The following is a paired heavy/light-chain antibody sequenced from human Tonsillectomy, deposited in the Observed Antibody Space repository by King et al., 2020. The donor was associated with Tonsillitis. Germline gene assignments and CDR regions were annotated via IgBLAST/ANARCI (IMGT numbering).Heavy chain of an antibody. CDR2: INYSGNT. D-gene: IGHD2-15*01. CDR3: ARFGRCSEGSCYTTKGWFDP. Sequence: QLQLQESGPGLVKTSETLSLTCSVSGGSISSTYHYWGWIRQPPGRGLEWIGNINYSGNTYYNPSLKSRVKILADMSKNHFSLTMTSLTAADTAVYYCARFGRCSEGSCYTTKGWFDPWGQGTLVTVSS. V-gene: IGHV4-39*02. CDR1: GGSISSTYHY. J-gene: IGHJ5*02.
Light chain of an antibody. Sequence: SYELTQPPSVSVSPGQTASITCSGDELGSKFICWYQQRPGLSPMLVIYQDNKRPSGISERFSGSNSGNTATLTISGTQAMDEADYYCQAWDWNTAVFGGGTKLTVL. CDR1: ELGSKF. CDR2: QDN. V-gene: IGLV3-1*01. J-gene: IGLJ2*01. CDR3: QAWDWNTAV.